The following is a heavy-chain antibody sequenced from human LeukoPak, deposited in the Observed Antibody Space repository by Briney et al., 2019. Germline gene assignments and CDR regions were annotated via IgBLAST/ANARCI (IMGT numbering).Heavy chain of an antibody. CDR1: SFTFSSYA. Sequence: GGSLRLSCAASSFTFSSYALSWVRQAPGKGPEWVSVISGSGETTYYADSVKGRFTISRDNSKNTLYLQMNSLRAEDTAVYYCATLPEWLRFASGWIDYWGQGTLVTVSS. D-gene: IGHD5-12*01. J-gene: IGHJ4*02. CDR2: ISGSGETT. V-gene: IGHV3-23*01. CDR3: ATLPEWLRFASGWIDY.